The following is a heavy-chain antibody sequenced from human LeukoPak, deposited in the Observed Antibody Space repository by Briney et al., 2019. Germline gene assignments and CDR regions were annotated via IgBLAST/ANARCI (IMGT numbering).Heavy chain of an antibody. J-gene: IGHJ5*02. CDR2: ISSSSSYI. CDR1: GFTFSSYS. V-gene: IGHV3-21*01. D-gene: IGHD3-3*01. CDR3: VGFGVVIPNWFDP. Sequence: GGSMRLSCAASGFTFSSYSMNWVRQAPGKGLEWVSSISSSSSYIYYADSVKGRFTISRENAKNSLYLQMNSLRAEDTAVYYCVGFGVVIPNWFDPWGKGTLGTVSS.